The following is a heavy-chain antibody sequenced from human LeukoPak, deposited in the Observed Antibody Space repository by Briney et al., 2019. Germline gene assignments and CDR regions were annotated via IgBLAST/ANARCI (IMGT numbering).Heavy chain of an antibody. Sequence: ASVKVSCKASGYTFTSYDINLVRQAPGQGLELMGWMNPNSGNTGYAQKFQGRVTMTRNTSISTAYMVLSSLRSEDTAVYYCARGLRGNWNDPMDYYYYMDVWGKGTTVTVSS. V-gene: IGHV1-8*01. CDR2: MNPNSGNT. CDR1: GYTFTSYD. J-gene: IGHJ6*03. CDR3: ARGLRGNWNDPMDYYYYMDV. D-gene: IGHD1-1*01.